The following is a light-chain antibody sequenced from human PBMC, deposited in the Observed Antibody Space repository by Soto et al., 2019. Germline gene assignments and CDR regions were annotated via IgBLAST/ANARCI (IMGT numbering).Light chain of an antibody. CDR1: QIVSSSY. CDR3: QEYNKWPPVT. V-gene: IGKV3D-15*01. J-gene: IGKJ4*01. CDR2: GAS. Sequence: EIVLTQSPGTLSFSPGGRATLSCRARQIVSSSYLAWYQQKPGQAPRLLINGASTRATGIPARFSGSGSGTEFTLTISSLQSEDFAVYYCQEYNKWPPVTFGGGTKVDIK.